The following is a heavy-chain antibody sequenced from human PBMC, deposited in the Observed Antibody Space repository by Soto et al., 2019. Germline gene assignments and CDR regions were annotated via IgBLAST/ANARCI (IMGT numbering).Heavy chain of an antibody. CDR2: MSSEGNRQ. CDR3: ARGHAPVIHSSFEI. CDR1: GFPFSSYG. J-gene: IGHJ3*02. V-gene: IGHV3-30*03. Sequence: QMQLVESGGGVVQPGTSLRVSCEVSGFPFSSYGMHWVRQAPGKGLEWVGAMSSEGNRQDDGDSVRGRFSISRDNSKNTLYLQMNSRRGDDTAVYYCARGHAPVIHSSFEIWGEGTVVTVSS.